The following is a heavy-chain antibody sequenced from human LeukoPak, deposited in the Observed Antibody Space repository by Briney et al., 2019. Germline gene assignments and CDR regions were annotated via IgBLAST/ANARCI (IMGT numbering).Heavy chain of an antibody. D-gene: IGHD6-19*01. Sequence: SVKVSCKASGGTFSSYAISWVRQAPGQGLEWMGGIIPIFGTANYAQKFQGRVTITTDESTSTAYMELSSLRSEDTAVYYCARDFPGIAVAGTLPDYWGQGTLVTVSS. CDR1: GGTFSSYA. CDR3: ARDFPGIAVAGTLPDY. V-gene: IGHV1-69*05. CDR2: IIPIFGTA. J-gene: IGHJ4*02.